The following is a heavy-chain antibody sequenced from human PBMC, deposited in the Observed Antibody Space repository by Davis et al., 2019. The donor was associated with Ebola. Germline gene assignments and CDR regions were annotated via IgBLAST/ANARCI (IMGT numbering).Heavy chain of an antibody. J-gene: IGHJ6*03. V-gene: IGHV1-69*13. CDR3: ARDKVRGSYPYYYYYYMDV. CDR2: IIPIFGTA. Sequence: SVKVSCKASGGTFSSYAISWVRQAPGQGLEWMGGIIPIFGTANYAQKFQGRVTITADESTSTAYMELSSLRSEDTAVYYCARDKVRGSYPYYYYYYMDVWGKGTTVTVSS. CDR1: GGTFSSYA. D-gene: IGHD1-26*01.